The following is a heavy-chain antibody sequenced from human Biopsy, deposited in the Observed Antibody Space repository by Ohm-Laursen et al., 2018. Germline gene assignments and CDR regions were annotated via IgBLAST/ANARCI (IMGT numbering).Heavy chain of an antibody. CDR3: TLEGAGFDN. J-gene: IGHJ4*02. CDR2: IRSKAKSYAT. Sequence: GSLRLYCAASGFTFSASAVHWVRQASGKGLEWVGRIRSKAKSYATAYAASVTGRFTISRDDSKNTTYLQMNSLKTEDTAVYYCTLEGAGFDNWGQGTLVTVSS. V-gene: IGHV3-73*01. CDR1: GFTFSASA. D-gene: IGHD3-10*01.